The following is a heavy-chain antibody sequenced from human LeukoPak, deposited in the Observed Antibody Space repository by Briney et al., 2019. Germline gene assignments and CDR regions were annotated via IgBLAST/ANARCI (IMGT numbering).Heavy chain of an antibody. CDR2: ITQGGTDK. CDR1: GFPLSNHW. CDR3: ARDYSSGYYYEFDY. V-gene: IGHV3-7*01. J-gene: IGHJ4*02. D-gene: IGHD3-22*01. Sequence: GGSLRLSCAASGFPLSNHWMTWVRQAPGKGLEWVATITQGGTDKFYVDSVKGRFTISGDNAKNSLYLQMNSLRAEDTAVYYCARDYSSGYYYEFDYWGQGTLATVSS.